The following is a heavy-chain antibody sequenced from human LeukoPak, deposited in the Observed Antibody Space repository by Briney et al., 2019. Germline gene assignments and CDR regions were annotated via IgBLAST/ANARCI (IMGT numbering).Heavy chain of an antibody. V-gene: IGHV3-74*01. CDR2: IYSDGGRT. J-gene: IGHJ3*02. CDR3: ARCGRGGAFDM. D-gene: IGHD1-26*01. CDR1: GFTLNTYW. Sequence: GGSLTLSCAGSGFTLNTYWMHWVRQGPGKGLVWVSRIYSDGGRTNYADSVKGRFTISGDTAKNTLYLQMNSLRAEDTAVYYCARCGRGGAFDMWGQGTMVTVSS.